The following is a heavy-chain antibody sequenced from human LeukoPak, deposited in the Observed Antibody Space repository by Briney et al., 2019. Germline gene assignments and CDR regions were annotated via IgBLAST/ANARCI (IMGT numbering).Heavy chain of an antibody. Sequence: GRSLRLSCAASGITFSSYGMHWVRQAPGKGLEWVAVIWYDGSNKYYADSVKGRFTISRDNSKNTLYLQMNSLRAEDTAVYYCARDLAVYCSGGGCYLFDYWGQGTLVTVSS. D-gene: IGHD2-15*01. CDR1: GITFSSYG. V-gene: IGHV3-33*01. CDR3: ARDLAVYCSGGGCYLFDY. CDR2: IWYDGSNK. J-gene: IGHJ4*02.